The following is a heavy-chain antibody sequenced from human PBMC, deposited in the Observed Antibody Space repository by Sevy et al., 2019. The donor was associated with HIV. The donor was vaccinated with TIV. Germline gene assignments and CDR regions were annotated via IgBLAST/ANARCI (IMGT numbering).Heavy chain of an antibody. D-gene: IGHD2-21*01. CDR1: GGSIRRYY. J-gene: IGHJ3*01. Sequence: SETLSLTCTVSGGSIRRYYWSWIRQPPGKGLEWIGYIYNSGNTNYNPSLKSRVTISVDQSKDQFSLRLGSVTAADTAVYYCARVFDSEGAFDLWGQGTMVTVSS. V-gene: IGHV4-59*13. CDR3: ARVFDSEGAFDL. CDR2: IYNSGNT.